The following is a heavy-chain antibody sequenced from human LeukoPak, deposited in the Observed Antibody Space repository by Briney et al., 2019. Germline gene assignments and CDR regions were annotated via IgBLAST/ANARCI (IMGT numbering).Heavy chain of an antibody. V-gene: IGHV3-7*03. Sequence: GGSLRLSCAASGFTFGSYWMSWVRQAPGKGLEWVANIKQDGSEKYYVDSVKGRFTISRDNAKNSLYLQMNSLRAEDTAVYYCARRTYCGGDCYYEDYWGQGTLVTVSS. J-gene: IGHJ4*02. CDR1: GFTFGSYW. CDR3: ARRTYCGGDCYYEDY. D-gene: IGHD2-21*02. CDR2: IKQDGSEK.